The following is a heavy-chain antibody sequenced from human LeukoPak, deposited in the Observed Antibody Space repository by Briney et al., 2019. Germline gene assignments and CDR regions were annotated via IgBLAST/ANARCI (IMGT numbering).Heavy chain of an antibody. J-gene: IGHJ4*02. V-gene: IGHV1-2*02. CDR2: INPNSGGT. D-gene: IGHD3-22*01. Sequence: GASVKVSCKASGYTFTGYYVHWVRQAPGQGLEWMGWINPNSGGTNYAQKFQGRVTMTRDTSISTAYMELSRLRSDDTAVYYCARDYYDSSGYYFADYWGQGTLVTVSS. CDR1: GYTFTGYY. CDR3: ARDYYDSSGYYFADY.